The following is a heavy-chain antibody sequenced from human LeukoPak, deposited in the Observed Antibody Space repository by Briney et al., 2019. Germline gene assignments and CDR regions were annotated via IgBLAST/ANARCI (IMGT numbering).Heavy chain of an antibody. CDR3: ARREGGLQRDYYYYGMDV. Sequence: PSETLSLTCAVSGGSISSSNWWSWVRQPPGKGLEWIGEIYHSGSTNYNPSLKSRVTISVDKSKNQFSLKLSSVTAADTAVYYCARREGGLQRDYYYYGMDVWGQGTTVTVSS. J-gene: IGHJ6*02. V-gene: IGHV4-4*02. CDR1: GGSISSSNW. D-gene: IGHD1-1*01. CDR2: IYHSGST.